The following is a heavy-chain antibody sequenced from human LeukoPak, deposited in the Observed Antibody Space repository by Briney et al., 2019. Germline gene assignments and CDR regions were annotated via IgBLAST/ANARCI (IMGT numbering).Heavy chain of an antibody. CDR3: ARVVMRVRQLVRRVGGAFDI. D-gene: IGHD6-13*01. Sequence: SETLSLTCAVYGGSFSGYYWSWIRQPPGKGLEWIGEINHSGSTNYNPSLKSRVTISVDTSKNQFSLKLSSVTAADTAVYYCARVVMRVRQLVRRVGGAFDIWGQGTMVTVSS. V-gene: IGHV4-34*01. CDR1: GGSFSGYY. J-gene: IGHJ3*02. CDR2: INHSGST.